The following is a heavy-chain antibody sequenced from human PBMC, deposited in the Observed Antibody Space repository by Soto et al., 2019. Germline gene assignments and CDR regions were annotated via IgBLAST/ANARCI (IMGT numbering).Heavy chain of an antibody. CDR3: ARESVPLEHYYDSSGYYPHYGMDV. J-gene: IGHJ6*02. CDR1: GYTFTGYY. Sequence: ASVKVSCKASGYTFTGYYMHWVRQAPGQGLEWMGWINPNSGGTNYAQKFQGWVTMTRDTSISTAYMELSRLRSDDTAVYYCARESVPLEHYYDSSGYYPHYGMDVWGQGTTVTVSS. CDR2: INPNSGGT. V-gene: IGHV1-2*04. D-gene: IGHD3-22*01.